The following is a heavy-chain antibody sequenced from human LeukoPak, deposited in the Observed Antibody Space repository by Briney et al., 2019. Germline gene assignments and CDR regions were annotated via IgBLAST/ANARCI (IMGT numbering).Heavy chain of an antibody. CDR2: IRGSNSDT. D-gene: IGHD4-17*01. J-gene: IGHJ4*02. CDR1: GYTLSSYG. V-gene: IGHV1-18*01. Sequence: ASVKVSCKASGYTLSSYGVSWVRQAPGQGLEWVGWIRGSNSDTNYVPRLQGRITVTKDTSTNTAYMGLRNLRSDDTAIYYCARDIGYGDHGIDYWGQGTLVTVSS. CDR3: ARDIGYGDHGIDY.